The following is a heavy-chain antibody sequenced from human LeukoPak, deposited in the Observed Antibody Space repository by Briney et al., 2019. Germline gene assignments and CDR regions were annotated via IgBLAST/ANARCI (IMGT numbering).Heavy chain of an antibody. CDR2: INHSGST. J-gene: IGHJ3*02. Sequence: SETLSLTCAVYGGSFSGYYWSWIRRPPGKGLEWIGEINHSGSTNYNPSLKSRVTISVDTSKNQFSLKLSSVTAADTAVYYCAREKIRYYYDSSGLRAFDIWGQGTMVTVSS. CDR3: AREKIRYYYDSSGLRAFDI. CDR1: GGSFSGYY. V-gene: IGHV4-34*01. D-gene: IGHD3-22*01.